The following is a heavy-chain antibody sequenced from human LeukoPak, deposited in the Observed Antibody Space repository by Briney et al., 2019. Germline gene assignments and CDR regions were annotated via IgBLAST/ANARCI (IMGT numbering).Heavy chain of an antibody. CDR3: ARVSDLGDSTRFSNFDY. D-gene: IGHD4-17*01. CDR1: GFTFSSYE. J-gene: IGHJ4*02. CDR2: ISSSGSTI. V-gene: IGHV3-48*03. Sequence: PGGSLRLSCAASGFTFSSYEMNWVRQAPGKGLEWVSYISSSGSTIYYADSVKGRFTISRDNAKNSLYLQMNSLRAEDTAVYYCARVSDLGDSTRFSNFDYWGQGTLVTVSS.